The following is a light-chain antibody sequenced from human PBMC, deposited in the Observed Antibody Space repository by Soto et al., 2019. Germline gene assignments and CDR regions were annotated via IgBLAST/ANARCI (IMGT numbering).Light chain of an antibody. V-gene: IGLV2-14*03. CDR2: DVS. CDR1: SSDVGGYKY. J-gene: IGLJ1*01. CDR3: SSYTSSSSYV. Sequence: QSALTQPASVSGSPGQSITISCTGTSSDVGGYKYVSWYQQHPGKAPKLMIYDVSNRPSWVSNRFSGSKSGNTASLTISGLQSEDEADYYCSSYTSSSSYVFGSGTKLTVL.